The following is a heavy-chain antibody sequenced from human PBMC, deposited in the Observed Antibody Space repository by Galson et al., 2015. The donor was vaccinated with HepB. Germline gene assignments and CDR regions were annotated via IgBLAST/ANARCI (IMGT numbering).Heavy chain of an antibody. CDR1: GFTFSSYG. CDR2: IWYGGSNK. CDR3: ARDGGPAAPYGMDV. V-gene: IGHV3-33*01. J-gene: IGHJ6*02. Sequence: SLRLSCAASGFTFSSYGMHWVRQAPGKGLEWVAVIWYGGSNKDYADSVKGRFTISRDNSKNMLYLQLNSLRAEDTAVYYCARDGGPAAPYGMDVWGQGTTVTVSS. D-gene: IGHD6-13*01.